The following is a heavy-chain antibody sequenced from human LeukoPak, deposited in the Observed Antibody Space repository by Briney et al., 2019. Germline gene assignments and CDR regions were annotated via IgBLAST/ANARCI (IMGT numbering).Heavy chain of an antibody. D-gene: IGHD3-3*01. CDR1: GYTFTSYY. J-gene: IGHJ2*01. CDR2: INPNSGGT. Sequence: ASVKVSCKASGYTFTSYYIHWVRQAPGQGLEWMGWINPNSGGTNYAQKFQGRVTMTRDTSISTAYMELSRLRSDDTAVYYCARAFCSRAYCGWYFDLWGRGTLVTVSS. V-gene: IGHV1-2*02. CDR3: ARAFCSRAYCGWYFDL.